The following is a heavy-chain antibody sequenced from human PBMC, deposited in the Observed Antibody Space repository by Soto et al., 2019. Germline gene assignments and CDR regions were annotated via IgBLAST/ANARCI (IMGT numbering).Heavy chain of an antibody. J-gene: IGHJ4*02. V-gene: IGHV3-30*18. CDR2: ISYDGSDK. Sequence: QVQLVESGGGVVQPGGSLTLSCAASGFAFSNYGMQWVRQAPGKGLEWVALISYDGSDKYYADSVKGRFTISRDNSKNALYLQMNSLRAEDTTVYYCAKGSSWVDYWGQGTLVTVSS. D-gene: IGHD6-6*01. CDR3: AKGSSWVDY. CDR1: GFAFSNYG.